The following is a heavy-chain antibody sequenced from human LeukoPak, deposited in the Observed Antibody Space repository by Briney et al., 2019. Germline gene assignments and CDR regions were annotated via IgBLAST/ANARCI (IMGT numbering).Heavy chain of an antibody. V-gene: IGHV4-34*01. CDR2: INHSGST. CDR1: GGSFSGYY. J-gene: IGHJ5*02. D-gene: IGHD6-6*01. Sequence: SETLSLTCAVYGGSFSGYYWSWIRQPPGKGLEWIGEINHSGSTYYNPSLKSRVTISVDTSKNQFSLKLSSVTAADTAVYYCARDVGPSRIAARPRFDPWGQGTLVTVSS. CDR3: ARDVGPSRIAARPRFDP.